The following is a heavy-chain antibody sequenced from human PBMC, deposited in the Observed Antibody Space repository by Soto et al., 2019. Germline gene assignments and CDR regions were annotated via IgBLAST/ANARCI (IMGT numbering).Heavy chain of an antibody. D-gene: IGHD3-3*01. CDR1: GFRFDDYN. J-gene: IGHJ6*02. Sequence: GGSVRLSCAASGFRFDDYNIHWVRHAPGKGLEWVSLITWNGGNTYYADSVKGRFTISRDGTTESVSLQMTSLKREDTGLYYCARETLSFGSALDVWGQGTMVTVSS. CDR2: ITWNGGNT. CDR3: ARETLSFGSALDV. V-gene: IGHV3-43*01.